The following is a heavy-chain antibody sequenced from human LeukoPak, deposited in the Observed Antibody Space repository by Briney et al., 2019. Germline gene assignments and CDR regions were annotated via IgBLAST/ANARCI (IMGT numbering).Heavy chain of an antibody. Sequence: SETLSLTCTVSGGSISSSSYYWGWIRQPPGKGLEWLGSIYYSGSTYYNPSLKSRVTISVDTSKNQFSLKLSSVTAADTAVYYCARHRRITMIVVVITDAFDIWGQGTMVTVSS. J-gene: IGHJ3*02. CDR2: IYYSGST. CDR3: ARHRRITMIVVVITDAFDI. CDR1: GGSISSSSYY. V-gene: IGHV4-39*01. D-gene: IGHD3-22*01.